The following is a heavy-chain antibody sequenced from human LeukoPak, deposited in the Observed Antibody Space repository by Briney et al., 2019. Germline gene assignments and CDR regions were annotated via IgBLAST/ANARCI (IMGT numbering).Heavy chain of an antibody. CDR1: GFTFSSYG. J-gene: IGHJ3*02. CDR3: ATHSEGYSYGHDAFDI. V-gene: IGHV3-48*01. D-gene: IGHD5-18*01. CDR2: ISSSSSTI. Sequence: GGSLRLSCAASGFTFSSYGMNWVRQAPGKGLEWVSYISSSSSTIYYADSVKGRFTISRDNAKNSLYLQMNSLRAEDTAVYYCATHSEGYSYGHDAFDIWGQGTMVTVSS.